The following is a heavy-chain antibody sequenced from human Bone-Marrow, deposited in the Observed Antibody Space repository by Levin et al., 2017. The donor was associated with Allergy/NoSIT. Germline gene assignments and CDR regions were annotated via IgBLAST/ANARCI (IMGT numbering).Heavy chain of an antibody. J-gene: IGHJ6*02. CDR3: AKEWGPIFGVVISYYYGMDG. D-gene: IGHD3-3*01. Sequence: GGSLRLSCAASGFTFSSYGMHWVRQAPGKGLEWVAVISYDGSNKYYADSVKGRFTISRDNSKNTLYLQMNSLRAEDTAVYYCAKEWGPIFGVVISYYYGMDGWGQGTTVTVSS. CDR1: GFTFSSYG. CDR2: ISYDGSNK. V-gene: IGHV3-30*18.